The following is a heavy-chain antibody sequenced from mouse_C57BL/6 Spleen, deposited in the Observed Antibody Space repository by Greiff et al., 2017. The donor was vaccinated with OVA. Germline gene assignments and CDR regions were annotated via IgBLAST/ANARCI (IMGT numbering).Heavy chain of an antibody. CDR1: GFTYSDYG. V-gene: IGHV5-17*01. J-gene: IGHJ1*03. Sequence: VQLQQSGGGLVKPGGSLKLSCAASGFTYSDYGMHWVRQAPEKGLEWVAYISSGSSTIYYADTVKGRFTISRDNAKNTLFLQMTSLRSEDTAMYYCARHDSSYWYFDVWGTGTTVTVSS. CDR3: ARHDSSYWYFDV. CDR2: ISSGSSTI. D-gene: IGHD1-1*01.